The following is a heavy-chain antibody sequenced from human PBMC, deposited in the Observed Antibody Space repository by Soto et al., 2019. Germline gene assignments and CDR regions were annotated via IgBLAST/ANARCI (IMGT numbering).Heavy chain of an antibody. D-gene: IGHD3-3*01. J-gene: IGHJ5*02. V-gene: IGHV3-30*04. CDR1: GFTFSSYA. CDR3: ARDPAGGFWSGYSNWFDP. Sequence: GGSLRLSCAASGFTFSSYAMHWVRQAPGKGLEWVAVISYDGSNKYYADSVKGRFTISRDNSKNTLYLQMNSLRADDTAVYYCARDPAGGFWSGYSNWFDPWGQGTLVTVSS. CDR2: ISYDGSNK.